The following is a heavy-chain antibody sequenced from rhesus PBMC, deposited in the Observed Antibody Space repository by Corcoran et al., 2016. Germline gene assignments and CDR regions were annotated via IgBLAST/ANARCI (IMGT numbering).Heavy chain of an antibody. CDR2: INGNSGST. J-gene: IGHJ3*01. CDR1: GASISSNW. D-gene: IGHD6-25*01. Sequence: QVQLQESGPGLVKPSETLSLTCTVSGASISSNWWSWIRQPPGKGLEWIGEINGNSGSTHYNPTPKSRVTISKDASKNQVSLKLGSVTAADTAVYYCAREEGAIAGLAFDFWGQGLRVTVSS. CDR3: AREEGAIAGLAFDF. V-gene: IGHV4-80*01.